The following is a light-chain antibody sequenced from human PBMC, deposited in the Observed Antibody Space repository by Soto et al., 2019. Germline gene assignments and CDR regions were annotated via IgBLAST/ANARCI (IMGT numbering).Light chain of an antibody. Sequence: DIQMTQSPSTLSASVGDRVTITCRASQSISSWLAWYQQKPGKVPKLLIYKASSLESGVPSRFSGSGSGTEFTLTISSLQPDDFESYYYQQYDGSPYTFGQGNKLVIK. CDR3: QQYDGSPYT. CDR2: KAS. CDR1: QSISSW. V-gene: IGKV1-5*03. J-gene: IGKJ2*01.